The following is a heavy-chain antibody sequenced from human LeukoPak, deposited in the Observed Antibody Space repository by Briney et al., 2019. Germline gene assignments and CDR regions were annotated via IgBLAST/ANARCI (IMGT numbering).Heavy chain of an antibody. CDR3: AKVMGGIVGATRAFDD. CDR2: ISGSGGST. D-gene: IGHD1-26*01. Sequence: PGGSLRLSCAASGFTFSSYAMSWVRQAPGKGLEWVSAISGSGGSTYYADSVKGRFTISRDNSKNTLYLQMNSLRAEDTAVYYCAKVMGGIVGATRAFDDWGQGTLVTVYS. CDR1: GFTFSSYA. J-gene: IGHJ4*02. V-gene: IGHV3-23*01.